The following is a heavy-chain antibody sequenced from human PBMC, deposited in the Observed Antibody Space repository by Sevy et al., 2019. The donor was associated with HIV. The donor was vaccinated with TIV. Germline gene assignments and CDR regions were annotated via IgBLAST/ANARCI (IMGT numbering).Heavy chain of an antibody. V-gene: IGHV5-51*01. CDR3: ARLSSSGYEY. J-gene: IGHJ4*02. D-gene: IGHD3-22*01. CDR2: VYPRASDT. CDR1: GYSFTPYW. Sequence: GESLKISCKASGYSFTPYWIGSVRQMPGKGLEWMGIVYPRASDTRYSPSFQGHVTISADKSISTAYLQWSSLKASDTAMYYCARLSSSGYEYWGQGTLVTVSS.